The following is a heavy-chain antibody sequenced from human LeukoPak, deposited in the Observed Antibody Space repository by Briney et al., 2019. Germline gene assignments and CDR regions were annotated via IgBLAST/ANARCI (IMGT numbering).Heavy chain of an antibody. CDR2: ISSSSSYI. Sequence: GGSLRLSCVASGFRFSGYSMNWVRQAPGKGLEWVSSISSSSSYIYYADSVKGRFTISRDNAKNSLYLQMNSLRVEDTAVYYCARVVAVAGNDYWGQGTLVTVSS. J-gene: IGHJ4*02. CDR1: GFRFSGYS. CDR3: ARVVAVAGNDY. V-gene: IGHV3-21*01. D-gene: IGHD6-19*01.